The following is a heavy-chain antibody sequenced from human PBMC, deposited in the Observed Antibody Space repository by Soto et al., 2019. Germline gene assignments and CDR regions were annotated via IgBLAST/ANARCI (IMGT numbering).Heavy chain of an antibody. D-gene: IGHD3-3*01. CDR2: IYWDDDK. V-gene: IGHV2-5*02. J-gene: IGHJ6*02. CDR1: GFSLSTSGVG. CDR3: AHRSFGATIDYYGMDV. Sequence: QITLKESGPTLVKPTQTLTLTCTFSGFSLSTSGVGVGWIRQPPGKALEWLALIYWDDDKRYSPSLKSRLTITKDTSKNQVVLTMTNMDPVDTATYYCAHRSFGATIDYYGMDVWGQGTTVTVSS.